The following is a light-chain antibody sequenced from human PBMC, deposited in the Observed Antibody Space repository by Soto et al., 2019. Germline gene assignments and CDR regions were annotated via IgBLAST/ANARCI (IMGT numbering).Light chain of an antibody. CDR2: AAA. CDR3: QQANSFPLT. J-gene: IGKJ3*01. CDR1: QGIGSW. V-gene: IGKV1-12*01. Sequence: DIQMTQSPSSVSTSVGDRVTITCRASQGIGSWLGWYQQKPGKAPKLLIYAAASLQSGVPSRFSATFSGREFTLTISSLQPEDLATYFCQQANSFPLTFGPGTKVDLK.